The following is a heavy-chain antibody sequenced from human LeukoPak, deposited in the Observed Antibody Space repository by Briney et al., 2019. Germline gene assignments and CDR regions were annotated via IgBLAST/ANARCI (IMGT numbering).Heavy chain of an antibody. CDR2: ISGSGDNT. CDR1: GFTFSNYA. V-gene: IGHV3-23*01. CDR3: ARDYYDSSGYYYYFDY. D-gene: IGHD3-22*01. Sequence: GGSLRLSCAASGFTFSNYAMSWVRQAPGKGLEWVSAISGSGDNTYYADSVKGRFTISRDNSKNTLYLQMNSLRSDDTAVYYCARDYYDSSGYYYYFDYWGQGTLVTVSS. J-gene: IGHJ4*02.